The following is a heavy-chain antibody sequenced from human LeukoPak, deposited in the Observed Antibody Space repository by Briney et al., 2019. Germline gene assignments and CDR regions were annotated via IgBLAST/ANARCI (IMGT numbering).Heavy chain of an antibody. V-gene: IGHV3-21*01. Sequence: GGSLRLSCAASGFIFSTYNMNWVRQAPGKGLEWVSFISGSSSHIFYADSVKGRFTISRDNSKNTLYLQMNSLRAEDTAVYYCAREEGGVLVYWGQGTLVTVSS. CDR2: ISGSSSHI. CDR1: GFIFSTYN. D-gene: IGHD4/OR15-4a*01. CDR3: AREEGGVLVY. J-gene: IGHJ4*02.